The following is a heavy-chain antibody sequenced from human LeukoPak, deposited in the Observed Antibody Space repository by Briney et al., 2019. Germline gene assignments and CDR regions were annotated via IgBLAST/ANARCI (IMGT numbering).Heavy chain of an antibody. CDR1: GFTFSSYA. V-gene: IGHV3-23*01. Sequence: GGSLRLSCAASGFTFSSYAMSWVRQAPGKGLEWVSAISGSGGSTYYADSVKGRFTISRDNSKNTLYLQMNSLRAEDTAVYYCAKDRTMVTTFGNWFDPWGQGTLVTVSS. CDR3: AKDRTMVTTFGNWFDP. D-gene: IGHD4-17*01. J-gene: IGHJ5*02. CDR2: ISGSGGST.